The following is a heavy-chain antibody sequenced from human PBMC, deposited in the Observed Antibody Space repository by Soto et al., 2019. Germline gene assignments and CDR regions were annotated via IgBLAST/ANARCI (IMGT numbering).Heavy chain of an antibody. J-gene: IGHJ6*02. V-gene: IGHV3-66*01. Sequence: PGGSLRLSCAASGFTVSSNYMSWVRQAPGKGLEWVSVIYSGGSTYYADSVKGRFTISRDNSTNTLYLQMNSLRAGDTAVYYCARVRGVTGMDVWGHGTTVTVSS. CDR3: ARVRGVTGMDV. D-gene: IGHD3-10*01. CDR1: GFTVSSNY. CDR2: IYSGGST.